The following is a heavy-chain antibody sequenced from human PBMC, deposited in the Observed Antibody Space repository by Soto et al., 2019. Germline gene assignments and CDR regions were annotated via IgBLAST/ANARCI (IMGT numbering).Heavy chain of an antibody. J-gene: IGHJ5*01. Sequence: LSLTCAVYGGSFSGYYWSWIRQPPGKGLEWIGEINHSGSTNYNPSLKSRVTISVDTSKNQFSLKLSSVTAADTAVYFCARLRRVDDYSGKGLFDSWGQGSLVTGSS. CDR3: ARLRRVDDYSGKGLFDS. V-gene: IGHV4-34*01. CDR1: GGSFSGYY. CDR2: INHSGST. D-gene: IGHD4-4*01.